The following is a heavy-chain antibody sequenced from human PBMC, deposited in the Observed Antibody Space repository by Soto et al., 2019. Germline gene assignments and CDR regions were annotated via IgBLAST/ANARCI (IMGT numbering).Heavy chain of an antibody. CDR3: AREGGVLRMSNWFDA. Sequence: SETLSLTCSVSGDSVTSPSYYWSWVRQPPGKRPEWIGYASHDGDTVYNPSLDSRVTMSVDTSTNQFSLILNSVTTADTAVYYCAREGGVLRMSNWFDAWGQGIQVTVSS. J-gene: IGHJ5*02. D-gene: IGHD3-3*01. CDR1: GDSVTSPSYY. CDR2: ASHDGDT. V-gene: IGHV4-61*01.